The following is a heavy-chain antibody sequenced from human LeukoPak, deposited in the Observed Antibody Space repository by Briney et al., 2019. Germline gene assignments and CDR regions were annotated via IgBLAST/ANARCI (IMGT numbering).Heavy chain of an antibody. V-gene: IGHV3-69-1*02. CDR1: GFKFDDYG. J-gene: IGHJ6*04. CDR2: ISSGSTI. CDR3: AELGITMIGGV. D-gene: IGHD3-10*02. Sequence: PGGSLRLSCTASGFKFDDYGMTWVRQAPGKGLEWVSYISSGSTIYYADSVKGRFTISRDNAKNSLYLQMNSLRAEDTAVYYCAELGITMIGGVWGKGTTVTISS.